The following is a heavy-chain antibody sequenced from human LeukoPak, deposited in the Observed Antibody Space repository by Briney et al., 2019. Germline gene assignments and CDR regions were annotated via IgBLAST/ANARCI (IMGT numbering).Heavy chain of an antibody. CDR3: AKDPYGTRYFDF. Sequence: GGSLRLSCAASGFTFSSFAMNWVRQAPGKGLEWVSVISGSGNSRNYADSVKGRFTISRDNSRNTLYVQMNSLRAEDTAVYYCAKDPYGTRYFDFWGQGTLVTVSS. CDR1: GFTFSSFA. D-gene: IGHD2-2*01. V-gene: IGHV3-23*01. J-gene: IGHJ4*02. CDR2: ISGSGNSR.